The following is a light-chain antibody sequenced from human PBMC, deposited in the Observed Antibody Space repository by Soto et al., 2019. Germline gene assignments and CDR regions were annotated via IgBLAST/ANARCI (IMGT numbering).Light chain of an antibody. CDR1: SSDVGGYNY. CDR2: EVS. Sequence: QSALTQPASVSGSPGQSITISCTGTSSDVGGYNYVSWYQQHPGKAPKLMIYEVSNRPSGVSNRFSVSKSGNTASLTISGLQAEDEADYYCSSYTSSSTPLYVFGTGTKLTVL. CDR3: SSYTSSSTPLYV. V-gene: IGLV2-14*01. J-gene: IGLJ1*01.